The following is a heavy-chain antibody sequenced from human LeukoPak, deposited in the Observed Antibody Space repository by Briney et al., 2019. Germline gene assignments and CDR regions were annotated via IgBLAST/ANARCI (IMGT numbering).Heavy chain of an antibody. D-gene: IGHD3-16*01. V-gene: IGHV3-30*04. CDR1: GFSFSNYP. Sequence: PGRSLRLSCAASGFSFSNYPMHWVRQAPGKGLEWVAVISFDGSNKYYADSVKGRFTISRDSSKNTLYLQMNSLRADDTAVYYCARGVLNHYAAPRFDYGGRETWVTVS. CDR3: ARGVLNHYAAPRFDY. CDR2: ISFDGSNK. J-gene: IGHJ4*02.